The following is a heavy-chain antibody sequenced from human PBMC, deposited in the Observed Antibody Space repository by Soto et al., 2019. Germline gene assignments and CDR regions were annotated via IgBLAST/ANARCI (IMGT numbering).Heavy chain of an antibody. J-gene: IGHJ5*02. CDR2: IYYSGST. CDR1: GGSISSYY. CDR3: ARVNGYCSSTSCYRWFDP. V-gene: IGHV4-59*08. Sequence: PSETLSLTCTVSGGSISSYYWSWIRQPPGKGLEWIGYIYYSGSTNYNPSLKSRVTISVDTSKNQFSLKLSSVTAADTAVYYCARVNGYCSSTSCYRWFDPWGQGTLVTVSS. D-gene: IGHD2-2*03.